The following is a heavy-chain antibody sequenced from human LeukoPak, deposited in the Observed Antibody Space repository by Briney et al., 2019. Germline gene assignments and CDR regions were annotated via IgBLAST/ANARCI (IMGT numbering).Heavy chain of an antibody. Sequence: GGSLRLSCAASGFTFSSYAMSWVRQAPGKGLEWVSAISGSGGSTYYADSVKGRFTISRDNSKNTLYLQMNSLRAEDTAVYYCAKDPYKLIAVADQNNWFDPWGQGTLVTASS. D-gene: IGHD6-19*01. V-gene: IGHV3-23*01. CDR3: AKDPYKLIAVADQNNWFDP. CDR1: GFTFSSYA. J-gene: IGHJ5*02. CDR2: ISGSGGST.